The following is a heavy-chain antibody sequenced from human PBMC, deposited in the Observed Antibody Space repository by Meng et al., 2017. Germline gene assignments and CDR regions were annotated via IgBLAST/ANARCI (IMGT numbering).Heavy chain of an antibody. CDR3: ARGVGYGGNSLYFDY. D-gene: IGHD4-23*01. J-gene: IGHJ4*02. CDR2: IIPIFGTA. Sequence: QVRLGRSWAEVKKPGASVKVSFKASVRTCSSYAISWVRQAPGQGLEWMGGIIPIFGTANYAQKFQGRVTITADKSTSTAYMELSSLRSEDTAVYYCARGVGYGGNSLYFDYWGQGTLVTVSS. V-gene: IGHV1-69*06. CDR1: VRTCSSYA.